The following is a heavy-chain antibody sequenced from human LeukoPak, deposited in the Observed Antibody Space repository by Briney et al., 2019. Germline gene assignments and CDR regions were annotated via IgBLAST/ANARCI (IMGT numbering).Heavy chain of an antibody. CDR2: IWYDGSNK. V-gene: IGHV3-33*01. CDR3: ARDRGYSYGIDY. D-gene: IGHD5-18*01. J-gene: IGHJ4*02. Sequence: GGSLRLSCAASGFTFSSYRMHWVRQAPGKGLEWVAVIWYDGSNKYYADSVKGRFTISRDNSKNTLYLQMNSLRAEDTAVYYCARDRGYSYGIDYWGQGTLVTVSS. CDR1: GFTFSSYR.